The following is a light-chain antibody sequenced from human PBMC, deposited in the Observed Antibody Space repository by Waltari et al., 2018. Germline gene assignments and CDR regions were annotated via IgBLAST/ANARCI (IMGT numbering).Light chain of an antibody. CDR2: TVS. Sequence: DVVMTQSPLSLPVTLGQPASISCRSSQSLVHNNGNTYLTWFQQRPGQSPRRLIYTVSTRDSGGPDRFSGSGSGTDFTLKISRVEADDVGVYFCMQGTHWPYTFGPGTKVDI. J-gene: IGKJ3*01. CDR3: MQGTHWPYT. V-gene: IGKV2-30*02. CDR1: QSLVHNNGNTY.